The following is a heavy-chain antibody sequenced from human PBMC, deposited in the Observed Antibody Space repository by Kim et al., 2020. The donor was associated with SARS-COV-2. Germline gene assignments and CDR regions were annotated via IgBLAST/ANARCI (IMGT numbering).Heavy chain of an antibody. CDR3: ARDRYYDFWSGYYDY. Sequence: QKFQGRVTITRDTSASTAYMELSSLRSEDTAVYYCARDRYYDFWSGYYDYWGQGTLVTVSS. D-gene: IGHD3-3*01. J-gene: IGHJ4*02. V-gene: IGHV1-3*01.